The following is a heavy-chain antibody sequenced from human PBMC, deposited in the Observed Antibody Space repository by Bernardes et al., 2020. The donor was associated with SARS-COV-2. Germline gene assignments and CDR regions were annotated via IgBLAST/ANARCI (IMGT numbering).Heavy chain of an antibody. CDR1: GFTFSDYA. J-gene: IGHJ4*02. Sequence: GGSLRLSCTACGFTFSDYAMNWVRQAPGKGLEWVSVISSSVSSTNYADSVKSRFTISRDSSKNTLYLQMHSLRAEDTAVYYCAKGLKSDYLSDLDYWGQGTLVTVSS. V-gene: IGHV3-23*01. CDR3: AKGLKSDYLSDLDY. D-gene: IGHD3-10*01. CDR2: ISSSVSST.